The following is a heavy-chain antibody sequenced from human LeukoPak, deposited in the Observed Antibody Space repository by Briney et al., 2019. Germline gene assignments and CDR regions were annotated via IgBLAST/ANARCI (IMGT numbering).Heavy chain of an antibody. CDR1: GFTFSRYS. CDR3: ARDRGGIAARLLDY. D-gene: IGHD6-6*01. V-gene: IGHV3-21*01. Sequence: GGSLRLSCAASGFTFSRYSMNWVRQAPGQGLEWVSSISSSSYIYYAESVKGRFTISRDNAKNSLYLQMNSLRAEDTAVYYCARDRGGIAARLLDYWGQGTLVTVSS. CDR2: ISSSSYI. J-gene: IGHJ4*02.